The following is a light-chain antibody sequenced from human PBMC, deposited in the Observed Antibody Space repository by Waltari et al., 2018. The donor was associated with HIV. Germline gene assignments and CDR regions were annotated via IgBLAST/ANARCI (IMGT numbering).Light chain of an antibody. CDR1: SSNIETNF. CDR3: AAWDNSLYSEV. V-gene: IGLV1-51*01. CDR2: GKD. Sequence: QFVLTQPPSLSAAAGQKVTISCSGSSSNIETNFVCWYQQLPGAAPRLLIYGKDKRPSGIPERFSGSKSGTSATLGITGLQTGDEADYYCAAWDNSLYSEVFGGGTKLTAL. J-gene: IGLJ2*01.